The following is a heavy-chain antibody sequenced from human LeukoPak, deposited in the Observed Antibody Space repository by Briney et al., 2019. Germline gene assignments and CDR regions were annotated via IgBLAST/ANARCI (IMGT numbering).Heavy chain of an antibody. CDR3: RLSGSGGYYYMDV. D-gene: IGHD3-3*01. CDR1: GYTFTSYG. Sequence: GASVKVSCKASGYTFTSYGISWARQAPGQGLEWMGWISAYNGNTNYAQKLQGRVTMTTDTSTSTAYMELRSLRSDDTAVYYRRLSGSGGYYYMDVWGKGTTVTISS. J-gene: IGHJ6*03. V-gene: IGHV1-18*01. CDR2: ISAYNGNT.